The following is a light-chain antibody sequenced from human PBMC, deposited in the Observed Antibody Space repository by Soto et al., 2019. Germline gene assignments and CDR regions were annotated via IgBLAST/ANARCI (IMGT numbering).Light chain of an antibody. CDR1: RSNIGAGYD. V-gene: IGLV1-40*01. CDR2: GNI. J-gene: IGLJ1*01. Sequence: QSVLTQPPSVSGAPGQRVTISCTGSRSNIGAGYDVHWYQQLPATAPRLLIYGNINRPSGVPDRFSGSKSGTSASLAITGLQAEDEADYYCQSYDNSLSGYVFGAGTKLNVL. CDR3: QSYDNSLSGYV.